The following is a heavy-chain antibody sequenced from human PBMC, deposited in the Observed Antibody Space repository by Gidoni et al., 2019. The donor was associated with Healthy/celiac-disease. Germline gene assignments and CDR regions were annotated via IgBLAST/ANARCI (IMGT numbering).Heavy chain of an antibody. V-gene: IGHV1-69*01. CDR3: ARGGTYYDFWSGTKPNWFDP. CDR2: IIPIFGTA. D-gene: IGHD3-3*01. Sequence: QVQLVQSGAEVKKPGSSVKVSCKASRGTFSSYAISWVRQAPGQGLEWMGGIIPIFGTANYAQKFQGRVTITAEESTSTAYMELSSLRSEDTAVYYCARGGTYYDFWSGTKPNWFDPWGQGTLVTVSS. CDR1: RGTFSSYA. J-gene: IGHJ5*02.